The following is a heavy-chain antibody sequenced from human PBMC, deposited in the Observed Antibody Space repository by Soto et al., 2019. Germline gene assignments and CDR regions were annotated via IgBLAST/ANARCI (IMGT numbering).Heavy chain of an antibody. V-gene: IGHV6-1*01. Sequence: SQTLSLTCAISGDSVSSNSAAWNWIRQSPSRGLEWLGRTYYRSKWYNDYAVSVKSRITINPDTSKNQFSLQLNSVTPEDTAVYYCARDTDDILTGLYYFDYWGQGTLVTVSS. J-gene: IGHJ4*02. CDR2: TYYRSKWYN. CDR3: ARDTDDILTGLYYFDY. CDR1: GDSVSSNSAA. D-gene: IGHD3-9*01.